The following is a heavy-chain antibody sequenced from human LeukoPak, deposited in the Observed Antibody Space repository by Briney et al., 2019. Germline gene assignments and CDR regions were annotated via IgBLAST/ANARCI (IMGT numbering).Heavy chain of an antibody. D-gene: IGHD6-13*01. CDR1: GFTFSSYT. V-gene: IGHV3-21*04. CDR3: AKDAGIAAAGPFDY. J-gene: IGHJ4*02. Sequence: GGSLRLSCAASGFTFSSYTMNWVRQAPGKGLEWVSSISSSSSYIYYADSVKGRFTISRDNAKNSLYLQTNSLRAEDTALYYCAKDAGIAAAGPFDYWGQGTLVTVSS. CDR2: ISSSSSYI.